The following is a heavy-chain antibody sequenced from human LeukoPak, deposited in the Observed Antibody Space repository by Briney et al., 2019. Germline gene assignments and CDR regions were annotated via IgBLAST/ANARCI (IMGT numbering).Heavy chain of an antibody. J-gene: IGHJ5*02. Sequence: GESLRLSCGASGFTFSDHWMHWVRQAPGKGLVWVSGIDTDGSTTRYADSVKGRFTISRDNAKNTLYLQMNTLRAADTAVYYCARDRPHNWFDPWGQGTLVTVSS. CDR1: GFTFSDHW. V-gene: IGHV3-74*01. CDR3: ARDRPHNWFDP. CDR2: IDTDGSTT.